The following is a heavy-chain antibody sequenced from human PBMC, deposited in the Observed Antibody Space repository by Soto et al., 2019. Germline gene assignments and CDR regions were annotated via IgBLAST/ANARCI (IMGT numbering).Heavy chain of an antibody. CDR2: IIPIFGTA. Sequence: QVQLVQSGAEVKKPGSSVKVSCKASGGTFSSYAISWVRQAPGQGLEWMGGIIPIFGTANYAQKFQGRVTITADKSTSTAYMELSSLRSEDTAVYYCARATGYDFWSGYRESSYGMDVWGQGTTVTVSS. CDR3: ARATGYDFWSGYRESSYGMDV. CDR1: GGTFSSYA. J-gene: IGHJ6*02. D-gene: IGHD3-3*01. V-gene: IGHV1-69*06.